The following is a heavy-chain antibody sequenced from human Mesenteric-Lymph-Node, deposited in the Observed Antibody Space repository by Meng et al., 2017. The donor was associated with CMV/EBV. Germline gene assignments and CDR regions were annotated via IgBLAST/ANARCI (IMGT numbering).Heavy chain of an antibody. J-gene: IGHJ2*01. D-gene: IGHD2-2*02. CDR1: GFTVSSNY. CDR2: IYSGGST. Sequence: GWSLRLSCAASGFTVSSNYMSWVRHSPGKGLEWVSVIYSGGSTYYADSMKGRFTISRDNSKNTLYLQMNSLRAEDTAVYYCARGGYCSTTGCYNRWYFDLWGRGTLVTVSS. CDR3: ARGGYCSTTGCYNRWYFDL. V-gene: IGHV3-53*01.